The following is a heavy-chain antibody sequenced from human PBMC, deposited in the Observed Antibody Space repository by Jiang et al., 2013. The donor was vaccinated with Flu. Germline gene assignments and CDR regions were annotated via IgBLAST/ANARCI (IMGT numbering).Heavy chain of an antibody. CDR1: GGVLQWLL. CDR3: ARDVSSSWYHHGWGPQIPFDY. CDR2: INHSGST. J-gene: IGHJ4*02. V-gene: IGHV4-34*01. Sequence: LLKPSETLSLTCAVYGGVLQWLLLELDPPAPRKGLEWIGEINHSGSTNYNPSLKSRVTISVDTSKNQFSLKLSSVTAADTAVYYCARDVSSSWYHHGWGPQIPFDYWGQGTLVTVSS. D-gene: IGHD6-13*01.